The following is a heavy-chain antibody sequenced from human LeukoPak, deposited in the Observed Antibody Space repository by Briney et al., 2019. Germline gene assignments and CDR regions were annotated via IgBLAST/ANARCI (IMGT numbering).Heavy chain of an antibody. Sequence: GVSLRLSCAAAGFSFSTYAMSWVRQAPGKGLEWVSSISGSGATTWYAESVKGRFTISRDNSKSTLLLQLNSLSAEDTAVYYCAKDHRSRIGASCLLHQDRGQGTLVTVSS. J-gene: IGHJ4*02. CDR3: AKDHRSRIGASCLLHQD. CDR2: ISGSGATT. D-gene: IGHD2-15*01. V-gene: IGHV3-23*01. CDR1: GFSFSTYA.